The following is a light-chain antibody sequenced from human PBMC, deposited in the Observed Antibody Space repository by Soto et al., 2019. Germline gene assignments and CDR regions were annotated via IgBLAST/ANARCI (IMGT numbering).Light chain of an antibody. Sequence: DIQMTQSPSTLSASVGDRVTITCRASENINMWLAWYQQKPGQAPRLLIQRASRVERGVPSRFSGSGSDTEFTLTISSLQPDDFATYYCQQYNRYFKSFGQGTKVDI. CDR1: ENINMW. J-gene: IGKJ1*01. CDR3: QQYNRYFKS. CDR2: RAS. V-gene: IGKV1-5*03.